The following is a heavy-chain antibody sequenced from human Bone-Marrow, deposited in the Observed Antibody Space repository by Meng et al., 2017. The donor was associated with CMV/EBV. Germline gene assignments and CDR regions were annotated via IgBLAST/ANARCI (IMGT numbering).Heavy chain of an antibody. J-gene: IGHJ4*02. CDR3: ARDLPYYGSGSRPPLDY. V-gene: IGHV3-48*03. D-gene: IGHD3-10*01. Sequence: GESLKISCAASGFTFSRYEMNWVRLAPGKGLEWVSYISSSGSTIYYPDSVKGRFSISRDNAKNSLYLQMNSLRAEDTAVYYCARDLPYYGSGSRPPLDYWGQGTLVTVSS. CDR2: ISSSGSTI. CDR1: GFTFSRYE.